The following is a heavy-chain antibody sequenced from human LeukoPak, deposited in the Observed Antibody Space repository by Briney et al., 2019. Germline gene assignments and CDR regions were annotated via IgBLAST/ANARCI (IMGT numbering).Heavy chain of an antibody. CDR3: ASERRYSSGRWDYYFDY. D-gene: IGHD6-19*01. CDR1: GGSFSGYY. J-gene: IGHJ4*02. CDR2: INHSEGT. Sequence: SETLSLTCAVYGGSFSGYYWSWIRQPPGKGLEWIGEINHSEGTNYNPSLKSRVTISVDTPKNQFSPRLSSVTAADTAVYYCASERRYSSGRWDYYFDYWGQGTLVTVSS. V-gene: IGHV4-34*01.